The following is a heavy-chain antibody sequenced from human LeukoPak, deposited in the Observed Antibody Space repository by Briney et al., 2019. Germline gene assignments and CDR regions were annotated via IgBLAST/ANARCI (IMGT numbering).Heavy chain of an antibody. CDR2: LTGDGGRT. V-gene: IGHV3-64D*06. Sequence: GGSLILSCSASGFAFSSYAMHWVRQAPGKGLECVSALTGDGGRTYYADSVKGRFTISRDNSKNTLYLQMSSLRVEDTAVYYCVKDPFYGGNPLYYFDYWGQGTLVAVSS. D-gene: IGHD4-23*01. CDR1: GFAFSSYA. J-gene: IGHJ4*02. CDR3: VKDPFYGGNPLYYFDY.